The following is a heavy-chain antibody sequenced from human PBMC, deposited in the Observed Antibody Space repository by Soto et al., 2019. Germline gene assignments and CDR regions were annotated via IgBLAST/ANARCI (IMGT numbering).Heavy chain of an antibody. CDR3: AKEVNGDYNPEYYYYYYGMDV. J-gene: IGHJ6*02. CDR2: ISYDGSNK. CDR1: GFTFSSYG. Sequence: QVQLVESGGGVVQPGRSLRLSCAASGFTFSSYGMHWVRQAPGKGLEWVAVISYDGSNKYYADSVEGRFTISRDNSKNTLYLQMNSLRAEDTAVYYCAKEVNGDYNPEYYYYYYGMDVWGQGTTVTVSS. V-gene: IGHV3-30*18. D-gene: IGHD4-17*01.